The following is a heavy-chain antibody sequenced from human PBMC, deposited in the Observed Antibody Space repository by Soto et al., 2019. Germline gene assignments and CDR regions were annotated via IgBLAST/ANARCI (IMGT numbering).Heavy chain of an antibody. CDR3: ARDSSYYGSGSYLVPFPFDY. J-gene: IGHJ4*02. CDR2: ISYDGSNK. D-gene: IGHD3-10*01. Sequence: GGSLRLSCAASGFTFSSYAMHWVRQAPGKGLEWVAVISYDGSNKYYADSVKGRFTISRDNSKNTLYLQMNSLRAEDTAVYYCARDSSYYGSGSYLVPFPFDYWGQGTLVTVSS. V-gene: IGHV3-30-3*01. CDR1: GFTFSSYA.